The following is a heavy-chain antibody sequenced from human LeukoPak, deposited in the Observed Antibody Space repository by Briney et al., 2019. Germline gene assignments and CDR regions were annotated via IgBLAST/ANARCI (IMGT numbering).Heavy chain of an antibody. CDR3: ARDDSGSWEDAFDI. Sequence: ASVKVSCKASGGTFSSYTISWVRQAPGQGLEWMGRIIPILGIANYAQKFQGRVTITADKSTSTAYMELSSLRSEDTAVYYCARDDSGSWEDAFDIWGQGTMVTVSS. V-gene: IGHV1-69*04. CDR2: IIPILGIA. J-gene: IGHJ3*02. CDR1: GGTFSSYT. D-gene: IGHD6-13*01.